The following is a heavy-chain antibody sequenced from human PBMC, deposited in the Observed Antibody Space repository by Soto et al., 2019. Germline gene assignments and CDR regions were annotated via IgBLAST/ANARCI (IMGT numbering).Heavy chain of an antibody. Sequence: ASVKVSCKASGYTFTSYYMHWVRQAPGQGLEWMGIINPSGGSTSYAQKFQGRVTMTRDTSTSTVYMELSSLRSEDTAVYYCARGGWYGYGPDYYYYGMDVWGQGTTVTVSS. CDR2: INPSGGST. V-gene: IGHV1-46*01. J-gene: IGHJ6*02. CDR1: GYTFTSYY. CDR3: ARGGWYGYGPDYYYYGMDV. D-gene: IGHD5-18*01.